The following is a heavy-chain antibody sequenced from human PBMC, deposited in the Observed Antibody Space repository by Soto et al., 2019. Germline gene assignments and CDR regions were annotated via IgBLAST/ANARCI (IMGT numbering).Heavy chain of an antibody. Sequence: GASVKVSCKASGYTFTGYYMHWVRQAPGQGLEWMGWINPNSGGTNYAQKFQGRVTVTRDTSISTAYMELSRLRSDDTAVYYCARVGYYDILTGSNDCWGQGTLVTVSS. CDR2: INPNSGGT. J-gene: IGHJ4*02. D-gene: IGHD3-9*01. CDR3: ARVGYYDILTGSNDC. V-gene: IGHV1-2*02. CDR1: GYTFTGYY.